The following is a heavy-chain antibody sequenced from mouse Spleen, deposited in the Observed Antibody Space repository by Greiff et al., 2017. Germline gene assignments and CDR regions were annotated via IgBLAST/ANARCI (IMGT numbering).Heavy chain of an antibody. CDR3: ARNDYGNYGYYAMDY. D-gene: IGHD2-1*01. J-gene: IGHJ4*01. V-gene: IGHV2-2*01. CDR1: GFSLTSSG. CDR2: IWSGGST. Sequence: VKLMGSGPGLVQPSQSLSITCTVSGFSLTSSGVHWVRPSPGKGLEWLGVIWSGGSTDYNAAFISRLSISKDNSKSQVFFKMNSLQADDTAIYYCARNDYGNYGYYAMDYWGQGTSVTVSS.